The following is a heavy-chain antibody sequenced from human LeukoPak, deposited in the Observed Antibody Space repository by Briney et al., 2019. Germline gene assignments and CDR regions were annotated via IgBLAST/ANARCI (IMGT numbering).Heavy chain of an antibody. D-gene: IGHD4-23*01. J-gene: IGHJ4*02. Sequence: QSGGSLRLSCAASGFTFSSYEMNWVRQAPGKGLEWVSYISSSDSTIYYADSVKGRFTISRDNAKNSLYLQMNSLRVEDTAVYYCARDYGGSSPFDYWGRGTLVTVSS. V-gene: IGHV3-48*03. CDR1: GFTFSSYE. CDR2: ISSSDSTI. CDR3: ARDYGGSSPFDY.